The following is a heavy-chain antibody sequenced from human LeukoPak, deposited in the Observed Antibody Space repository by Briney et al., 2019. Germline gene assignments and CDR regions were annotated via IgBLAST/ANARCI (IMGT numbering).Heavy chain of an antibody. CDR1: GGSISSYY. Sequence: SETLSLTCTVSGGSISSYYWSWIRQPPGKGLEWIGRIYTSGSTNYNPSLKSRVTMSVDTSKNQFSLKLSSVTAADTAVYYCARDTAMVRGVTRLHDAFDIWGQGTMVTVSS. V-gene: IGHV4-4*07. CDR2: IYTSGST. J-gene: IGHJ3*02. D-gene: IGHD3-10*01. CDR3: ARDTAMVRGVTRLHDAFDI.